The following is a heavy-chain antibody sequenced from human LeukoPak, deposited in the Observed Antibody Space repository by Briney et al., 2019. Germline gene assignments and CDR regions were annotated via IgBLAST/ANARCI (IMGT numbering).Heavy chain of an antibody. Sequence: SGGSLRLSCTASGFTFSNYALGWVRQAPGKGLEWVSLISGSGGGTYFADSVKGRFTISRDNSKNTLYLQMDGLSAEDTAIYYCAPDLRGSAWSLDDWGQGTLVTVSS. CDR3: APDLRGSAWSLDD. CDR2: ISGSGGGT. J-gene: IGHJ4*02. D-gene: IGHD6-13*01. V-gene: IGHV3-23*01. CDR1: GFTFSNYA.